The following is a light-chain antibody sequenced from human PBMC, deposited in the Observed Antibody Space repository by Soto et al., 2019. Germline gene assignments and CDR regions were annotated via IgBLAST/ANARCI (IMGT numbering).Light chain of an antibody. CDR2: EGS. CDR1: SSDVGSYNL. J-gene: IGLJ2*01. CDR3: CSYAGSSTYVV. V-gene: IGLV2-23*01. Sequence: QSALTQPASVSGSPGQSITISCTGTSSDVGSYNLVSWYQQHRGKAPKLMIYEGSKRPSGVSNRFSGSKSGNTASLTISGLQAEDETDYYCCSYAGSSTYVVFGGGTKLIVL.